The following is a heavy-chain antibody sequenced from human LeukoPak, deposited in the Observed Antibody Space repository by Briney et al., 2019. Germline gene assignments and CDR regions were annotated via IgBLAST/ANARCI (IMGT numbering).Heavy chain of an antibody. J-gene: IGHJ4*02. D-gene: IGHD4-17*01. V-gene: IGHV4-34*01. CDR2: INHSGST. CDR3: VLDGYGDYGY. Sequence: SETLSLTCAVYGGSFSGYYWSWIRQPPGKGLEWIGEINHSGSTNYNPSLKSRVTISVDTSKNQFSLKLSSVTAADTAVYYCVLDGYGDYGYWGQGTLVTVSS. CDR1: GGSFSGYY.